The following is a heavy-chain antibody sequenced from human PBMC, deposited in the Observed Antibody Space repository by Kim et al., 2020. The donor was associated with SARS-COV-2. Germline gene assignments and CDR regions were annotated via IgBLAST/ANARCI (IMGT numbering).Heavy chain of an antibody. J-gene: IGHJ4*02. CDR2: ISISGGST. Sequence: GGSLRLSCAASGFAFSRHAMSWVRQAPEKGLEWVSSISISGGSTYYADSVKGRFTISRDNSKNTLYLQMNTLRVKHTAVYYCARDPSPRYSFGSTGDVYWGLGTLVTVSS. D-gene: IGHD5-12*01. CDR1: GFAFSRHA. CDR3: ARDPSPRYSFGSTGDVY. V-gene: IGHV3-23*01.